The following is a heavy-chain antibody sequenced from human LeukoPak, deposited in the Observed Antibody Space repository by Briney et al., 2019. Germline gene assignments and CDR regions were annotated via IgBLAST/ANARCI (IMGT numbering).Heavy chain of an antibody. Sequence: GGSLRLSCVVSGLTFSHHWIHWVRQVPGKGLVWVSHINNEGTGTRYADSVRGRFTISRDNAKNTVYLQMNSLSPEDAALYYCATKAGNFQERVSLDYWGQGTLVTVSS. D-gene: IGHD1-1*01. CDR3: ATKAGNFQERVSLDY. CDR1: GLTFSHHW. J-gene: IGHJ4*02. CDR2: INNEGTGT. V-gene: IGHV3-74*01.